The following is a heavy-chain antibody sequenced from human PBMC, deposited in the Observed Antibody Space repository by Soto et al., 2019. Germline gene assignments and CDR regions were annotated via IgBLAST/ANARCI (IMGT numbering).Heavy chain of an antibody. J-gene: IGHJ4*02. V-gene: IGHV3-30*03. CDR1: GSSFSSYG. D-gene: IGHD6-25*01. CDR2: ISDDGGNK. CDR3: AMVFFGGSGQWDY. Sequence: VQLVESGGGVVQPGRSLRLSCAASGSSFSSYGIHWVRQAPGKGLEWVSLISDDGGNKYYADSVKGRFTISRDNSKNMLFLHMSSLRTEDTAVYFCAMVFFGGSGQWDYWGQGTLVSVSS.